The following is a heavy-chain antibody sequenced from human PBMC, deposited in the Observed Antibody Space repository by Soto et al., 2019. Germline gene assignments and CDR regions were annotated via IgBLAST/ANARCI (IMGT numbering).Heavy chain of an antibody. CDR1: GGSISSGDYY. CDR2: IYYSGST. J-gene: IGHJ4*02. CDR3: ARGPRLDYYDSSGYPDH. V-gene: IGHV4-30-4*01. Sequence: QVQLQESGPGLVKPSQTLSLTCTVSGGSISSGDYYWSWIRQPPGKGLEWIGYIYYSGSTYYNPSLKRRVTISVDTSKNQFSLKLSSVTAADTAVYYCARGPRLDYYDSSGYPDHWGQGTLVTVSS. D-gene: IGHD3-22*01.